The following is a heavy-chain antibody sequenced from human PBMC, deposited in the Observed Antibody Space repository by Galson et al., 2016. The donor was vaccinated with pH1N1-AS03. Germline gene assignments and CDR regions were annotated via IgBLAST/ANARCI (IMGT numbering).Heavy chain of an antibody. CDR2: IYPGDSDT. J-gene: IGHJ3*02. CDR3: ARPLTLASVTCPDDAFDI. CDR1: GYTVTDHW. D-gene: IGHD2-21*02. Sequence: QSGAEVKRPEESLKISCKASGYTVTDHWIAWVRHMPGKGLELMGIIYPGDSDTRYSPSFQGEVTISADRYISTAYLQWSSLKASDTAIYYCARPLTLASVTCPDDAFDIWGQGTMVTVSS. V-gene: IGHV5-51*01.